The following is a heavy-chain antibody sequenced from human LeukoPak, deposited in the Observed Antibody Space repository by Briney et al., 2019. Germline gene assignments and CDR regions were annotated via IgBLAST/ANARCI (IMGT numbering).Heavy chain of an antibody. V-gene: IGHV1-8*01. J-gene: IGHJ5*02. CDR2: MNPNSGNT. Sequence: ASVKVSCKASGYTFTSYDINWVRQATGQGLEWMGWMNPNSGNTGYAQKFQGRVTMTRNTSISTAYMELSSLRSEDTAVYYCARSPMVRDLSSMEYFFDPWGQGTLVTVSS. CDR3: ARSPMVRDLSSMEYFFDP. CDR1: GYTFTSYD. D-gene: IGHD3-10*01.